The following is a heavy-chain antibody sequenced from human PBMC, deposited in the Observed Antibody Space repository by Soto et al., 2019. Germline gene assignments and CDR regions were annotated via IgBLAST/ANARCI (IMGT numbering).Heavy chain of an antibody. D-gene: IGHD2-2*01. V-gene: IGHV5-10-1*01. CDR1: GYTFTTYW. CDR3: ARRAVLPADAFDV. CDR2: IDAGDSYT. J-gene: IGHJ3*01. Sequence: GESLKISCTGSGYTFTTYWITWVRHMPGKGLEWMGRIDAGDSYTDYSPSFQGHVTMSVDKSISTAYLQWSSLKASDSAMYYCARRAVLPADAFDVWGQGTMVTVSS.